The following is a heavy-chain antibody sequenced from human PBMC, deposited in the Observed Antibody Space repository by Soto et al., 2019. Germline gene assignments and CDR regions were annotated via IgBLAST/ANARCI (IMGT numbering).Heavy chain of an antibody. CDR3: VRTSVY. Sequence: EVQLVASGGGLIQPGGSLRLSCAASGFAVNSNYMSWVRQAPGKGLEWVSVIYGGGTTYYSDSVKGRFTISRNNYKNTGFHQMNILRAEDTAVYDCVRTSVYWGQGTRVIVSS. D-gene: IGHD2-2*01. CDR2: IYGGGTT. J-gene: IGHJ4*02. CDR1: GFAVNSNY. V-gene: IGHV3-53*01.